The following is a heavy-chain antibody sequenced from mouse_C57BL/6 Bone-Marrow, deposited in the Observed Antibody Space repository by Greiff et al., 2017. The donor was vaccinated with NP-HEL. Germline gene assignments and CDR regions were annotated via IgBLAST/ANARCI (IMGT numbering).Heavy chain of an antibody. J-gene: IGHJ3*01. CDR1: GFTFSSYA. CDR3: ARDYGSTAWFAY. V-gene: IGHV5-4*01. D-gene: IGHD1-1*01. Sequence: EVKVVESGGGLVKPGGSLKLSYAASGFTFSSYAMSWVRQTPEKRLEWVATISDGGSYTYYPDNVKGRFTISRDNAKNNLYLQMSHLKSEDTAMYYCARDYGSTAWFAYWGQGTLVTVSA. CDR2: ISDGGSYT.